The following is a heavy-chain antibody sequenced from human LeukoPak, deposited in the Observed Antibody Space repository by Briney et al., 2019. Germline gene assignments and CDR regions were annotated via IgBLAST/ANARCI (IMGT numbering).Heavy chain of an antibody. Sequence: SETLSLTCSVSDDSITMYYWTWIRQPPGKGLEWIGYVDHTGSTNFNPSLNGRVSISRDTTKNLFSLKLRSVTAADTAVYYCARARRQWLVGANIRGDNPPYYYDYWGQGILVTVSS. J-gene: IGHJ4*02. D-gene: IGHD6-19*01. V-gene: IGHV4-59*12. CDR2: VDHTGST. CDR1: DDSITMYY. CDR3: ARARRQWLVGANIRGDNPPYYYDY.